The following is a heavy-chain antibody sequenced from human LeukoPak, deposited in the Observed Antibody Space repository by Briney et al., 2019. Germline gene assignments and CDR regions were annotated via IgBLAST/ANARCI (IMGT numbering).Heavy chain of an antibody. D-gene: IGHD6-13*01. CDR3: ARVGRIAAAGTYDY. J-gene: IGHJ4*02. Sequence: SETLSLTCTVSGGSISRYYWSWIRQPPGKGLEWIANIFYSGSPNYNPSLKSRVTIPFDTSKNQFSLKLSSVTAADTAVYYCARVGRIAAAGTYDYWGQGTLVTVSS. V-gene: IGHV4-59*08. CDR2: IFYSGSP. CDR1: GGSISRYY.